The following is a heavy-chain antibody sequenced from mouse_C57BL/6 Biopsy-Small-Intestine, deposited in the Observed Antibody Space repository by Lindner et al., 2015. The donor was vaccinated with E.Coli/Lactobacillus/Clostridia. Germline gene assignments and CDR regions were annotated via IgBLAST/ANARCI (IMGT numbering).Heavy chain of an antibody. CDR3: ARERPGAAVAFDI. D-gene: IGHD3-3*01. CDR1: GYYFSRYA. V-gene: IGHV1-4*01. CDR2: INTYSGVT. J-gene: IGHJ1*01. Sequence: SVKVSCKASGYYFSRYAFSWVRQAPGQGLEWLGWINTYSGVTNYAQNFQGWVTMTRDTSISTAYMELSRLKSDDTAVYFCARERPGAAVAFDIWGQGTMVTVSS.